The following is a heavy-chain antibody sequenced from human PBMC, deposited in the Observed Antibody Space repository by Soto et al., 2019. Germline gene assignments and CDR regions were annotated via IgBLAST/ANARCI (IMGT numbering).Heavy chain of an antibody. D-gene: IGHD1-26*01. V-gene: IGHV4-34*01. CDR3: ASGPGAGVDY. CDR2: INHSGST. CDR1: GGSFSGYY. J-gene: IGHJ4*02. Sequence: KPSETLSLTCAVYGGSFSGYYWSWIRQPPGKGLEWIGEINHSGSTNYNPSLKSRVTISVDTSKNQFSLKLSSVTAADTAVYYCASGPGAGVDYWGQGTLVTVSS.